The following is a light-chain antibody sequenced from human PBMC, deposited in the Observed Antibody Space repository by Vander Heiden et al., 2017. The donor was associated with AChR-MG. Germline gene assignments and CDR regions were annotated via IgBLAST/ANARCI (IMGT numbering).Light chain of an antibody. V-gene: IGKV1-33*01. J-gene: IGKJ4*01. Sequence: DIQMTQSPPSLSASVGDRVTITCHASQDISNSLNWYQQKPGKAPKFLIYDASNLETGVPLRFSRSGSGTDFTLTISSLQPEDIATYYCQQYDNLPRTFGGGTKVEIK. CDR1: QDISNS. CDR3: QQYDNLPRT. CDR2: DAS.